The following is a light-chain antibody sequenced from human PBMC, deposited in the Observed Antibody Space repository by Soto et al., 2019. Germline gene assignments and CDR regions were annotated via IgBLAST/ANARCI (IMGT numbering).Light chain of an antibody. CDR1: QSVSSN. CDR3: QQYNNLPWLT. CDR2: GAS. Sequence: EIVMTQSPATLSVSPGERATLSCRASQSVSSNLAWYQQKPDQAPRLLIYGASTRATGIPDRFSGSGYGTEFTLTISSLQSEDVAVYYCQQYNNLPWLTFGGGTKVEIK. V-gene: IGKV3-15*01. J-gene: IGKJ4*01.